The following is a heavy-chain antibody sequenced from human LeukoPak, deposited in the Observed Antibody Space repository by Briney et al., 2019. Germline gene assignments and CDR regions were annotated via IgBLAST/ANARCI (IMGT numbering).Heavy chain of an antibody. CDR3: VRGYSFGPYGMDV. Sequence: GGSLRLSRSASGFPFSNYAMHWVRQAPGKGLEYVSAISDSGGSTYYADSVKGRFTISRDNSKNTLYLQMSSLRAEDTAVYFCVRGYSFGPYGMDVWGQGTTVTVSS. V-gene: IGHV3-64D*09. J-gene: IGHJ6*02. D-gene: IGHD2-15*01. CDR1: GFPFSNYA. CDR2: ISDSGGST.